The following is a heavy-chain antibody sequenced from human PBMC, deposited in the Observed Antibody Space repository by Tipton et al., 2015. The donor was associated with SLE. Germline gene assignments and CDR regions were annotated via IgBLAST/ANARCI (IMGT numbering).Heavy chain of an antibody. CDR3: AKDPISSWSYYFDY. V-gene: IGHV3-30*18. CDR2: ISYDGSNK. Sequence: RSLRLSCAASGFTFSSYGMHWVRQAPGKGLEWVAVISYDGSNKYYADSVKGRFTISRDNSKNTLYLQMNSLRAEDTAVYYCAKDPISSWSYYFDYWGQGTLVTVSS. D-gene: IGHD6-13*01. CDR1: GFTFSSYG. J-gene: IGHJ4*02.